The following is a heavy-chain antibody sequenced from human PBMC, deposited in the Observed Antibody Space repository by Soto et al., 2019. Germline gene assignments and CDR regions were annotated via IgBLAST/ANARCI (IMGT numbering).Heavy chain of an antibody. D-gene: IGHD3-16*02. Sequence: SETLSLTCAVYGGSLSGYYWSWIRQPPGKEMEWIGEINRSGNPNHNPSLKSRVTISVDTSKNYFSLNLTSVTAADTAVYYCARGRKYYDYIWGSYRVPDAFDIWGQGTMVTVSS. CDR3: ARGRKYYDYIWGSYRVPDAFDI. CDR1: GGSLSGYY. J-gene: IGHJ3*02. CDR2: INRSGNP. V-gene: IGHV4-34*01.